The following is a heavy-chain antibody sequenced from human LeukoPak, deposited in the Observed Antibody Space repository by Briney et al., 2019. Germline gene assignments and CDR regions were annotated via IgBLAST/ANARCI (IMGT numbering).Heavy chain of an antibody. V-gene: IGHV3-23*01. J-gene: IGHJ4*02. D-gene: IGHD5-18*01. CDR2: ISGSGDVT. Sequence: PGGSLRLSCAASGFTFSSYAMGWVRQAPGRGLEWVSVISGSGDVTYYADSVKGRFTISRDNSKNTLYLQMNSLRAEDTAVFYCAKGSTAGYYFDYWGQGTLVTVSS. CDR3: AKGSTAGYYFDY. CDR1: GFTFSSYA.